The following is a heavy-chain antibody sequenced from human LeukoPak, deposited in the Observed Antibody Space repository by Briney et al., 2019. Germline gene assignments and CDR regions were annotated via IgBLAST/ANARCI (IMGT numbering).Heavy chain of an antibody. D-gene: IGHD4-17*01. CDR2: IYHSGST. CDR3: ARGEDDYGDPYCFDY. V-gene: IGHV4-4*02. CDR1: GGSISSDNW. J-gene: IGHJ4*02. Sequence: SGTLSLTCAVSGGSISSDNWWSWVRQPPGKGLEWIGEIYHSGSTNYNPSLKSRVTISVDTSKNQFSLKLSSVTAADTAVYYCARGEDDYGDPYCFDYWGQGTLVTVSS.